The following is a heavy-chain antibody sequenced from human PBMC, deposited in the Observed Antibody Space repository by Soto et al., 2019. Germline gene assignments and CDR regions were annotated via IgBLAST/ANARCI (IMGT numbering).Heavy chain of an antibody. Sequence: QVQLVQSGAEVKKPGSSVKVSCKASGGTFSSYTISWVRQAPGQGLEWMGRIIPILGIANYAQKFQGRVTINADKSTSTAHIEPSRLSSEDTALYYCAIGITLVRGCGYFDYWGQGTVVTVSS. J-gene: IGHJ4*02. CDR1: GGTFSSYT. CDR2: IIPILGIA. CDR3: AIGITLVRGCGYFDY. V-gene: IGHV1-69*02. D-gene: IGHD3-10*01.